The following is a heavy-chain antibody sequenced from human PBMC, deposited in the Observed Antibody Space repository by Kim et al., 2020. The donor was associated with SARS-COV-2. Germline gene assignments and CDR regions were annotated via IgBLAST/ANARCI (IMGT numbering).Heavy chain of an antibody. CDR3: AKDWSYLNFDY. CDR1: GFTFSSYA. D-gene: IGHD1-26*01. V-gene: IGHV3-23*01. CDR2: ISGSGDST. J-gene: IGHJ4*02. Sequence: GGSLRLSCAASGFTFSSYAISWVRQAPGKGLEWVSSISGSGDSTYYTDSVKGRFTISRDNSKNTLYLQMNSLRAEDTAVYYCAKDWSYLNFDYWGQGTLVTVSS.